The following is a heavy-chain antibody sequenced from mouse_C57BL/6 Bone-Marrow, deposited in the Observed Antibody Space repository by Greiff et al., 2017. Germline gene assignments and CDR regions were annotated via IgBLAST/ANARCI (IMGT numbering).Heavy chain of an antibody. J-gene: IGHJ4*01. CDR1: GYTFTSYG. CDR2: IYPRSGNT. D-gene: IGHD2-5*01. CDR3: ARGGYYSNLGYAMDY. Sequence: VQLQQSGAELARPGASVKLSCTASGYTFTSYGISWVKQRTGQGLEWIGEIYPRSGNTYYNEKFKGKATLTADKSSSTAYMELRSLTSEDSAVYFCARGGYYSNLGYAMDYWGQGTSVTVAS. V-gene: IGHV1-81*01.